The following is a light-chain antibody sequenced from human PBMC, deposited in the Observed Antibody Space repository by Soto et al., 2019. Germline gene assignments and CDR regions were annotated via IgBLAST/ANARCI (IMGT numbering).Light chain of an antibody. CDR1: QSVSSSY. CDR3: QQYGSSRWT. V-gene: IGKV3-20*01. CDR2: GAS. J-gene: IGKJ1*01. Sequence: EIVLTQSPGTLSLSPGERATLSCMASQSVSSSYLAWYQQKPGQAPRLLIYGASSRATGIPDRFSGSGSGTDFTLTISRLEPEDLAVYYCQQYGSSRWTFGQGTKVDIK.